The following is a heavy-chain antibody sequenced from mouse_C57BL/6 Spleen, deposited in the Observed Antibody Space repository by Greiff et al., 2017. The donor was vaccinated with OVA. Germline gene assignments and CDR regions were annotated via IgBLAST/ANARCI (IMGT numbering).Heavy chain of an antibody. CDR1: GYTFTSYW. D-gene: IGHD2-2*01. CDR3: AKGYRDFDY. V-gene: IGHV1-59*01. Sequence: VQLQQPGAELVRPGTSVKLSCKASGYTFTSYWMHWVKQRPGQGLEWIGVIDPSDSYTNYNQKFKGKATLTVDTSSSTAYMQLSSLTSEDSAVYYCAKGYRDFDYWGQGTTLTVSS. CDR2: IDPSDSYT. J-gene: IGHJ2*01.